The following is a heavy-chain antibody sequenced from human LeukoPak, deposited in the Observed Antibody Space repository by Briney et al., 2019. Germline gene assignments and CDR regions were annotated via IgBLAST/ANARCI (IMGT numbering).Heavy chain of an antibody. V-gene: IGHV3-30-3*01. CDR2: ISYDGSNK. D-gene: IGHD3-10*01. Sequence: PGGSLRLSCAASGFTFSSYAMSWVRQAPGKGLEWVAVISYDGSNKYYADSVKGRFTISRDNSKNTLYLQMNSLRAEDTAVYYCAREPYYYGSGSYYNAPDYWGQGTLVTVSS. CDR1: GFTFSSYA. J-gene: IGHJ4*02. CDR3: AREPYYYGSGSYYNAPDY.